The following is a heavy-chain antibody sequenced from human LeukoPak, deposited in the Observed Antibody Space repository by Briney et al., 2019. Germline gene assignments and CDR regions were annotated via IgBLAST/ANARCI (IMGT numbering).Heavy chain of an antibody. Sequence: SETLSLTCAVYGGYLSGYYWSWVRQPPGKGLEWIGDINHSGSTNYNPSLKSRVTISVDTSKNQFSLKLSSVTAADTAVYYCAAGMRLWFGEVLDYWGQGTLVTVSS. CDR2: INHSGST. CDR3: AAGMRLWFGEVLDY. D-gene: IGHD3-10*01. J-gene: IGHJ4*02. V-gene: IGHV4-34*01. CDR1: GGYLSGYY.